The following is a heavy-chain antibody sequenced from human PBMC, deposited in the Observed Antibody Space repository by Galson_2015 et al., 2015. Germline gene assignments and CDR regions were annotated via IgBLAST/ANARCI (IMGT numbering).Heavy chain of an antibody. CDR1: GFTFSSYG. CDR3: AREDYGGAGLAFDI. V-gene: IGHV3-33*01. CDR2: IWYDGSNK. J-gene: IGHJ3*02. Sequence: SLRLSCAASGFTFSSYGMHWVRQAPGKGLEWVAVIWYDGSNKYYADSVKGRFTISRDNSKNTLYLQMNSLRAEDTAVYYCAREDYGGAGLAFDIWGQGTMVTVSS. D-gene: IGHD4-23*01.